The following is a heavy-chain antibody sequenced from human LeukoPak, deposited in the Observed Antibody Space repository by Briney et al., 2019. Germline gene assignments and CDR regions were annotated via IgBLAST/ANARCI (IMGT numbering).Heavy chain of an antibody. V-gene: IGHV4-4*07. Sequence: PSETLSLTCTVSGGSISSYYWSWIRQPAGKGLEWIGRIYTSGGTNYNPSLKSRVTMSVDTSKNQFSLKLSSVTAADTAVYYCARVPRWNYDNWFDPWGQGTLVTVSS. CDR2: IYTSGGT. J-gene: IGHJ5*02. CDR3: ARVPRWNYDNWFDP. CDR1: GGSISSYY. D-gene: IGHD1-7*01.